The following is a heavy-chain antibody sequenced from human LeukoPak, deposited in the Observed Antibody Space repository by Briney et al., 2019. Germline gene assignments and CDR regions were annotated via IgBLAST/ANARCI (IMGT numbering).Heavy chain of an antibody. D-gene: IGHD6-19*01. V-gene: IGHV3-30*18. CDR2: IPYDGFNP. CDR1: GFTFSTYA. J-gene: IGHJ4*02. Sequence: GGSLRLPCAASGFTFSTYAMSWVRQAPGKGLEWVAVIPYDGFNPYYADSVKGRFTISRDNSKNTLWLQMNSLRAEDTAVYYCAKVKEMYSSGSYYFDYWGQGTLVTVSS. CDR3: AKVKEMYSSGSYYFDY.